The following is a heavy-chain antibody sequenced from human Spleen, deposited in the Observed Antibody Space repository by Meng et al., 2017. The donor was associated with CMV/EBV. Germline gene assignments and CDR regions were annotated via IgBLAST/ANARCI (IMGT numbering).Heavy chain of an antibody. CDR1: GDSFSRHA. CDR3: ARDERYNSNWYIYY. D-gene: IGHD6-13*01. J-gene: IGHJ4*02. Sequence: SVKVSCKAPGDSFSRHAVSWVRQAPGQGLEWMGGFIPVLEVTHYAQRFQGRVTITADKSTSTAYMELSSLRSEDTAVYYCARDERYNSNWYIYYWGQGTLVTVSS. CDR2: FIPVLEVT. V-gene: IGHV1-69*10.